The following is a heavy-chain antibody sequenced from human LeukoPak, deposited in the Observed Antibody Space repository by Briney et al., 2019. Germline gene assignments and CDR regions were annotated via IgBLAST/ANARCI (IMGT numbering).Heavy chain of an antibody. CDR1: GLTFSSYW. Sequence: GGSLRLSCAASGLTFSSYWMSWVRQAPGKGLEWVANMKQDGSEKYYVDSVKGRFTISRDNAKNSLYLQMNSLRAEDTAVYFCAREGVLLITYDYWGQGTLVTVSS. CDR3: AREGVLLITYDY. D-gene: IGHD3-16*01. V-gene: IGHV3-7*01. CDR2: MKQDGSEK. J-gene: IGHJ4*02.